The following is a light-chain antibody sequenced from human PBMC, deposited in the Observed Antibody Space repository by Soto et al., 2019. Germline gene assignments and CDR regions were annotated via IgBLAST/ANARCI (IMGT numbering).Light chain of an antibody. Sequence: EIVLTETPATLSVSPGEGFTLSVMASRNILSNLAWYQQKPGQAPRLLIYGASTRATGIPARFSGSGSGTEFTLTISSLEPEDVAFYYCQQRNSWLLTFGGGTKVDIK. CDR2: GAS. J-gene: IGKJ4*01. V-gene: IGKV3-15*01. CDR1: RNILSN. CDR3: QQRNSWLLT.